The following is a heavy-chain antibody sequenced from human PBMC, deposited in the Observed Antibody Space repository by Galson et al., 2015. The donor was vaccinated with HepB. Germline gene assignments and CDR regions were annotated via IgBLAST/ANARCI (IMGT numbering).Heavy chain of an antibody. J-gene: IGHJ3*02. CDR2: ISSTSSTI. Sequence: SLRLSCAASGFTFSGSDVHWVRQASGKGLEWVSYISSTSSTIYYADSVKGRFTISRDNAKNSLNLQMNSLRAEDTAVYYCASAQWLRAFDIWGQGTMVTVSS. D-gene: IGHD6-19*01. CDR3: ASAQWLRAFDI. CDR1: GFTFSGSD. V-gene: IGHV3-48*04.